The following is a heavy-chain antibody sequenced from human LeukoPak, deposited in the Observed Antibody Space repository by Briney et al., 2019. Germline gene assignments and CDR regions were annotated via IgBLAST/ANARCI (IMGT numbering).Heavy chain of an antibody. D-gene: IGHD2-15*01. CDR3: ARYGGSCYTCFDY. CDR1: GFTFSSYS. V-gene: IGHV3-21*01. CDR2: ISSSSSYI. J-gene: IGHJ4*02. Sequence: GGSLRLSCAASGFTFSSYSMNWVRQAPGKGLEWVSSISSSSSYIYYADSVKGRFTISRDNAKNSLYLQMNSLRAEDTAVYYCARYGGSCYTCFDYWGQGTLVTVSS.